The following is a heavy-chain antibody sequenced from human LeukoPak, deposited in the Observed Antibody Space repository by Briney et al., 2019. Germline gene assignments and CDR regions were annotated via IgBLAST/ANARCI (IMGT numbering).Heavy chain of an antibody. CDR3: ARDLQWLDGFGAFDI. Sequence: PSETLSLTCAVSGGSISSSNWWSWVRQPPGKGLEWIGAIYHSGRTNYNPSLKSRVTISVDKSKNQFSLKLSSVTAADTAVYYCARDLQWLDGFGAFDIWGQGTMVTVSS. CDR2: IYHSGRT. CDR1: GGSISSSNW. D-gene: IGHD6-19*01. V-gene: IGHV4-4*02. J-gene: IGHJ3*02.